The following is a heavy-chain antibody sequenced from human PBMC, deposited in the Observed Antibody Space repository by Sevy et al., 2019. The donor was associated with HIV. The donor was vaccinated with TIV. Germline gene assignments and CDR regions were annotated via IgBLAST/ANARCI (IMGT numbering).Heavy chain of an antibody. J-gene: IGHJ3*02. CDR3: AKSMGGFDAFDI. CDR2: ISGSGVST. V-gene: IGHV3-23*01. D-gene: IGHD6-25*01. CDR1: GFTFSSYD. Sequence: GGSLRLSCAASGFTFSSYDMSWVRQAPGKGWEWVSVISGSGVSTYYADSVKGRFTISRDNSKNTLYLQLNSLRAEDTAVYYCAKSMGGFDAFDIWGQGTMVTVSS.